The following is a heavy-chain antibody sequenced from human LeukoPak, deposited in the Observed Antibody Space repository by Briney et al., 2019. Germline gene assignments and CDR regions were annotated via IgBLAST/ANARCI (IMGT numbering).Heavy chain of an antibody. CDR3: ARGLTGDRYPGGYFDL. D-gene: IGHD7-27*01. CDR1: GGSISSYY. Sequence: SETLSLTCTVSGGSISSYYRSWIRQPPGKGLEWIGYIYYSGSTNYNPSLKSRVTISVDTSKNQFSLKLSSVTAADTAVYYCARGLTGDRYPGGYFDLWGRGTLVTVSS. CDR2: IYYSGST. V-gene: IGHV4-59*01. J-gene: IGHJ2*01.